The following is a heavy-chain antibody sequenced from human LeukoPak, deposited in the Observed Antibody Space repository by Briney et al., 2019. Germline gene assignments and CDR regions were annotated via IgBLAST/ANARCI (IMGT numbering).Heavy chain of an antibody. Sequence: GGSLRLSCAASGFTFSSYAMHWVRQAPGKGLEWLSVISGGSGGSTYYAGSVTGRFTVSRDNSKNTVDLQMNNLRAEDTAIYYCAKDHANTPVVTNWGQGILVSVSS. CDR2: ISGGSGGST. CDR3: AKDHANTPVVTN. J-gene: IGHJ4*02. V-gene: IGHV3-23*01. D-gene: IGHD2-21*02. CDR1: GFTFSSYA.